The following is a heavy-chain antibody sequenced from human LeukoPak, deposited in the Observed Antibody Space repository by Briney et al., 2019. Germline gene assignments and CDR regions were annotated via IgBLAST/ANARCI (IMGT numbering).Heavy chain of an antibody. Sequence: SETLPLTCTVSGGSISSYYWSWIRLPAGKGLEWIGRTYTSGSTNYNPSLKSRVTMSVDTSKNQFSLKLSSVTAADTAVYYCARETTYYYDSSGHGLDYWGQGTLVTVSS. CDR3: ARETTYYYDSSGHGLDY. V-gene: IGHV4-4*07. CDR2: TYTSGST. D-gene: IGHD3-22*01. J-gene: IGHJ4*02. CDR1: GGSISSYY.